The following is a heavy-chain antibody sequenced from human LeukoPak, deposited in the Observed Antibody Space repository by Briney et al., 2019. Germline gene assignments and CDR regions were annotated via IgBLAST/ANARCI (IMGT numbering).Heavy chain of an antibody. CDR3: AREVRTDQA. CDR2: ISSSSSTI. V-gene: IGHV3-48*01. J-gene: IGHJ5*02. Sequence: GGSLRLSCAASGFTFSSYAMSWVRQAPGKGLEWVSYISSSSSTIYYADSVKGRFTISRDNAKNSLYLQMNSLRAEDTAVYYCAREVRTDQAWGQGTLVTVSS. CDR1: GFTFSSYA. D-gene: IGHD3/OR15-3a*01.